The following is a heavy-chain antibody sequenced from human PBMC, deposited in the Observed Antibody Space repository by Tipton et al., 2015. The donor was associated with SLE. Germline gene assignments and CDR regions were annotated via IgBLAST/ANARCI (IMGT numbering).Heavy chain of an antibody. CDR2: IYETGST. CDR3: ARTLGAIAHTVYDAFDI. J-gene: IGHJ3*02. D-gene: IGHD1-26*01. CDR1: GGSFSGYY. V-gene: IGHV4-34*01. Sequence: TLSLTCTVYGGSFSGYYWSWVRQPPGKGLEWIGEIYETGSTKSNPSLKSRVTISLDTSKNQCSLKLSYVTAADTAVYYCARTLGAIAHTVYDAFDIWGQGKMVTVSS.